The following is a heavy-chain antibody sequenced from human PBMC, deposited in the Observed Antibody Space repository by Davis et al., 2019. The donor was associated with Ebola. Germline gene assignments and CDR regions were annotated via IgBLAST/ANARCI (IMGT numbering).Heavy chain of an antibody. Sequence: AASVKVSCKASGYTFTSYYVHWVRQAPGQGLEWMGVINPSGGNTNYAQKFQGRVTMTRDTSTSTVYMELSSLRSDDTAVYYCAREPRENYFFDYWGQGTLVTVSS. D-gene: IGHD1-26*01. CDR2: INPSGGNT. CDR1: GYTFTSYY. CDR3: AREPRENYFFDY. J-gene: IGHJ4*02. V-gene: IGHV1-46*01.